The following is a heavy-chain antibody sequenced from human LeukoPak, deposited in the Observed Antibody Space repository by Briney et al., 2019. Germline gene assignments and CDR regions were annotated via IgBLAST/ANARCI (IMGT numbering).Heavy chain of an antibody. Sequence: SETQSLTCTVSGGSISSYFWTWIRQPPGKGLEWIGNIYYGGSTRYNPSLKSRVSISVDTSKNQFSLKLTSVTAADTAVYYCARFCSGGSCPDVWGQGTTVSVSS. V-gene: IGHV4-59*01. CDR2: IYYGGST. D-gene: IGHD2-15*01. CDR3: ARFCSGGSCPDV. CDR1: GGSISSYF. J-gene: IGHJ6*02.